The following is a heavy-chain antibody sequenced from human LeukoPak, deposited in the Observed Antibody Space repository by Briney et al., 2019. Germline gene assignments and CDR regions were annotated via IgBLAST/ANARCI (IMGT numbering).Heavy chain of an antibody. CDR1: GGSISSSSYY. CDR2: IYYSGST. J-gene: IGHJ5*02. Sequence: PSETLSLTCTVSGGSISSSSYYWGWIRQPPGKGLEWIGSIYYSGSTYYNPSLKSRVTISVDTSKNQFSLKLSSVTAADTAVYYCARRVEYDFWSGYPRANWFDPWGQGTLVTVSS. V-gene: IGHV4-39*01. D-gene: IGHD3-3*01. CDR3: ARRVEYDFWSGYPRANWFDP.